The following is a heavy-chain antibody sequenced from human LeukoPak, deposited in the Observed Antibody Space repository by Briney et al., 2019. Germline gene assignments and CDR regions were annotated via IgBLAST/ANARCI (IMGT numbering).Heavy chain of an antibody. CDR3: ARDIGGFVGYSGYDNVDY. J-gene: IGHJ4*02. CDR2: INSDGSST. D-gene: IGHD5-12*01. V-gene: IGHV3-74*01. CDR1: GFTFSSYW. Sequence: PGGSLRLSCAASGFTFSSYWMHWVRQAPGKGLVWVSRINSDGSSTSYADSVKGRFTISRDNAKNTLYLQMNSLRAEDTAVYYCARDIGGFVGYSGYDNVDYWGQGTLVTVSS.